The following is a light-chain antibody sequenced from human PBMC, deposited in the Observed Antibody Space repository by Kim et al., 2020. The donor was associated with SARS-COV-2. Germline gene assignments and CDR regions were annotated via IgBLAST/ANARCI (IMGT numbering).Light chain of an antibody. Sequence: SYELTQPPSVSVSPGQTASITCSGDKLGDKYACWYQQKPGQSPVLVIYQDSKRPSGIPGRFSGSNSGNTATLTISGTQAMDAADYYCQAWDSSTLVFGGG. CDR3: QAWDSSTLV. V-gene: IGLV3-1*01. CDR1: KLGDKY. J-gene: IGLJ2*01. CDR2: QDS.